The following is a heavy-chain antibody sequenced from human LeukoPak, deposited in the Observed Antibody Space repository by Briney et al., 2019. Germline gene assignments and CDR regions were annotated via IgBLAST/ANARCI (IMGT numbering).Heavy chain of an antibody. CDR1: GFTFDDYA. D-gene: IGHD6-25*01. Sequence: GRSLRLSCAASGFTFDDYAMHWVRQAPGKGLEWVSGISWNSGSIGYADSVKGRFTISRDNAKNSLYLQINSLRAEDTALYYCAKVRSGGNFDYWGQGTLVTVSS. CDR3: AKVRSGGNFDY. CDR2: ISWNSGSI. J-gene: IGHJ4*02. V-gene: IGHV3-9*01.